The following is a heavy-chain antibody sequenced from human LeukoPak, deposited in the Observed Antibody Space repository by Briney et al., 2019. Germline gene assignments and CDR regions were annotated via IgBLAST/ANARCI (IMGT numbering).Heavy chain of an antibody. D-gene: IGHD6-19*01. CDR2: ISYDGSNK. CDR1: GFTFSSYA. CDR3: ARDSPSGYSSGWYGPYFDY. Sequence: GGSLRLSCAASGFTFSSYAMHWVRQAPGKGLEWVAVISYDGSNKYYADSVKGRFTISRDNSKNTLYLQMNSLRAEDTAVYYCARDSPSGYSSGWYGPYFDYWGQGTLVTVSS. V-gene: IGHV3-30-3*01. J-gene: IGHJ4*02.